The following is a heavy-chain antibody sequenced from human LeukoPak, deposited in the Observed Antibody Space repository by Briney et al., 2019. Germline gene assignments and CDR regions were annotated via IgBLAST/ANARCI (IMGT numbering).Heavy chain of an antibody. Sequence: EASVKVSCKASGYTFTGYYMHWVRPAPGQGLEWMGWINPNSGGTNYAQKFQGRVTMTRDTSISTAYMELSRLRSDDTAVYYCARDMKGTVTVIYWFDPWGQGTLVTVSS. CDR2: INPNSGGT. CDR1: GYTFTGYY. V-gene: IGHV1-2*02. D-gene: IGHD2-21*02. J-gene: IGHJ5*02. CDR3: ARDMKGTVTVIYWFDP.